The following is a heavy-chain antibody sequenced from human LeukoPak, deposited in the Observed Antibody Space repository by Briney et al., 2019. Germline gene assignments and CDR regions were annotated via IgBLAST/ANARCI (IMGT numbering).Heavy chain of an antibody. J-gene: IGHJ3*02. D-gene: IGHD3-22*01. CDR2: IYISGST. V-gene: IGHV4-59*10. CDR1: GGSYSGCS. CDR3: ARVGYDTDAFDI. Sequence: SETLSLTCAVYGGSYSGCSWIWIRQPPGKGLEWIGRIYISGSTNYNPSLKSRVTMSVDTSKNQFSLKLSSVTAADTALYYCARVGYDTDAFDIWGQGTMVTVSS.